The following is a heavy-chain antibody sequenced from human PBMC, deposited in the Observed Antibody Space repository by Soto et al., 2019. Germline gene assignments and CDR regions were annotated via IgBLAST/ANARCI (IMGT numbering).Heavy chain of an antibody. CDR1: GFTFSSYE. CDR2: ISSSGSTI. J-gene: IGHJ6*02. V-gene: IGHV3-48*03. Sequence: EVQLVESGGGLVQPGGSLRLSCAASGFTFSSYEMNWVRQAPGKGLEWVSYISSSGSTIYYADSVKGRFTISRDNARNLLYLEMNSLRAEDTAVYYCAGAAHDYGGKGGDYYYYGMDVWGQGTTVTVSS. CDR3: AGAAHDYGGKGGDYYYYGMDV. D-gene: IGHD4-17*01.